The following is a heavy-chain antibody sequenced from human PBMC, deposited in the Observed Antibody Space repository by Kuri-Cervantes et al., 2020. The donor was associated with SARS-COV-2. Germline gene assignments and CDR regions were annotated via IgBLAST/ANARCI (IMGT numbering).Heavy chain of an antibody. CDR3: ARASVRGIIITYHSYGMDV. CDR1: GYTFTGYY. CDR2: LNPNSGGT. V-gene: IGHV1-2*04. Sequence: ASVKVSCKASGYTFTGYYMHWVRQAPGQGLDWMGWLNPNSGGTNYAQKFQGWVTMSRDTSISTVYMELRRLRSDDTAVYYCARASVRGIIITYHSYGMDVWGQGTTVTVSS. D-gene: IGHD3-10*01. J-gene: IGHJ6*02.